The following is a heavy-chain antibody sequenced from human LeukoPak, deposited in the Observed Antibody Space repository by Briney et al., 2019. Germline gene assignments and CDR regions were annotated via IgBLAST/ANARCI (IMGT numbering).Heavy chain of an antibody. J-gene: IGHJ5*02. D-gene: IGHD6-19*01. CDR2: VNTNTGNP. V-gene: IGHV7-4-1*02. CDR3: ARDRIAVAGTPNWFDP. Sequence: ASVKVSCKASGYTFTSYAMNWVRQAPGQGLEWMGWVNTNTGNPTYAQGFTGRFVFSLDTSVSTAYLQISSLKAEDTAVYYCARDRIAVAGTPNWFDPWGQGTLVTVSS. CDR1: GYTFTSYA.